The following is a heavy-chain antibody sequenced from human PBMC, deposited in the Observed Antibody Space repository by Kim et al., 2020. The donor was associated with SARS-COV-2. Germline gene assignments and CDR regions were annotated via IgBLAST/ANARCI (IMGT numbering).Heavy chain of an antibody. CDR2: ISAYNGNT. CDR1: GYTFTSYG. J-gene: IGHJ5*02. Sequence: ASVKVSCKASGYTFTSYGISWVRQAPGQGLEWMGWISAYNGNTNYAQKLQGRVTMTTDTSTSTAYMELRSLRSDDTAVYYCARDAWVGYDYVWGAGTGNWFDPWGQGTLVTVSS. V-gene: IGHV1-18*01. CDR3: ARDAWVGYDYVWGAGTGNWFDP. D-gene: IGHD3-16*01.